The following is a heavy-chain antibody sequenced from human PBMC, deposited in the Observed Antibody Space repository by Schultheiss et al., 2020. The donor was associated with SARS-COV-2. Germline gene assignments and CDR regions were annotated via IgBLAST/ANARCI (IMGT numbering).Heavy chain of an antibody. CDR2: IYTSGST. CDR3: ARHEYSSSSPFY. J-gene: IGHJ4*02. Sequence: SETLSLTCTVSGGSISSYYWSWIRQPPGKGLEWIGRIYTSGSTNYNPSLKSRVTISVDTSKNQFSLKLSSVTAADTAVYYCARHEYSSSSPFYWGQGTLVTVSS. D-gene: IGHD6-6*01. V-gene: IGHV4-59*08. CDR1: GGSISSYY.